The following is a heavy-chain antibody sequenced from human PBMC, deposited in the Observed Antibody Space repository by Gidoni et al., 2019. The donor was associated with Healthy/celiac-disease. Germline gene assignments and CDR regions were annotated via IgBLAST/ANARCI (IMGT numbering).Heavy chain of an antibody. CDR3: ARAVPAAILDGLWFDP. Sequence: QVQLVLSGAEVKKPGASVKVSCKASGYPFTSYYMHWVRQAPGQGLEWMGIINPSGGSTSYAQKFQGRVTMTRDTSTSTVYMELSSLRSEDTAVYYCARAVPAAILDGLWFDPWGQGTLVTVSS. CDR2: INPSGGST. J-gene: IGHJ5*02. CDR1: GYPFTSYY. D-gene: IGHD2-2*02. V-gene: IGHV1-46*03.